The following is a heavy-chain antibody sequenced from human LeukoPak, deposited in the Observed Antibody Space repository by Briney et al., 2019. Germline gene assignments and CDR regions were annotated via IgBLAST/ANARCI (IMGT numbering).Heavy chain of an antibody. Sequence: SVKLSFKSSGGTFTSYAISWMRQPHGPGQEWMGRSIIIYGTPNYAQKFQGRVTISTDESTSTAYMELSSLRSEDTAVYYRARVGEDPYYGSGRGVEYYYYMDVWGKGPTVTVSS. D-gene: IGHD3-10*01. V-gene: IGHV1-69*05. CDR3: ARVGEDPYYGSGRGVEYYYYMDV. CDR2: SIIIYGTP. J-gene: IGHJ6*03. CDR1: GGTFTSYA.